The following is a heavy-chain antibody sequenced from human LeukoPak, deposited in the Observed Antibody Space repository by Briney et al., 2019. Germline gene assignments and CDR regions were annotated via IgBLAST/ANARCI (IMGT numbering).Heavy chain of an antibody. CDR2: ISDSGGST. D-gene: IGHD3-22*01. J-gene: IGHJ4*02. CDR1: GFTFSSYV. V-gene: IGHV3-23*01. Sequence: GGSLRLSCAASGFTFSSYVMSWVRQAPGKGLEWVSAISDSGGSTYYADSMKGRFTISRDNSKNTLYLQMNSLRAEDTAVYYYAKHDRSGYYYFDYWGQGTLVTVSS. CDR3: AKHDRSGYYYFDY.